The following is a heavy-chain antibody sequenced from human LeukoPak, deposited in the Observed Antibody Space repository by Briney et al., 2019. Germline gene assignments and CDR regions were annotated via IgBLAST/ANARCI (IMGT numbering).Heavy chain of an antibody. Sequence: ASVTVSCKASGYTFTSYGISWVRQAPGQGLEWVGWISAYNGNTNYAQKLQGRVTMTTDTSTSTAYRELRSLRSDDTAVYYCARGEIVVVVAATPGAFDIWGQGTMVTVSS. V-gene: IGHV1-18*01. D-gene: IGHD2-15*01. CDR2: ISAYNGNT. CDR1: GYTFTSYG. J-gene: IGHJ3*02. CDR3: ARGEIVVVVAATPGAFDI.